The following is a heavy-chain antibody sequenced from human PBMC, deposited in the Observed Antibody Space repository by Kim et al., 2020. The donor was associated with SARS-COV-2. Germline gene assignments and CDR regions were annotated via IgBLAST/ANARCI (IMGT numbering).Heavy chain of an antibody. V-gene: IGHV3-7*01. CDR2: IKQDGSEK. Sequence: GGSLRLSCAASGFTFSSNWMSWVRQAPGKGLEWVANIKQDGSEKYFVDSVKGRFTISRDNAKNSLYLQMNSLRAEDTAVYYCARGYSSGWYENSGSDYWGQGTLVTVSS. CDR1: GFTFSSNW. J-gene: IGHJ4*02. CDR3: ARGYSSGWYENSGSDY. D-gene: IGHD6-19*01.